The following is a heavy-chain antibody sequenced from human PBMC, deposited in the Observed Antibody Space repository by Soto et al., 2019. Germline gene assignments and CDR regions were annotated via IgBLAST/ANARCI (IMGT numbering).Heavy chain of an antibody. D-gene: IGHD5-12*01. CDR1: GFTFSSYG. CDR2: IWYDGSNK. V-gene: IGHV3-33*01. CDR3: ARGGLGYSGYDPEFDP. J-gene: IGHJ5*02. Sequence: QVQLVESGGGVVQPGRSLRLSCAASGFTFSSYGMHWVRQAPGKGLEWVAVIWYDGSNKYYADSVKGRFTISRDNSKNTLYLQMNSLRAEDTAVYYCARGGLGYSGYDPEFDPWGQGTLVTVSS.